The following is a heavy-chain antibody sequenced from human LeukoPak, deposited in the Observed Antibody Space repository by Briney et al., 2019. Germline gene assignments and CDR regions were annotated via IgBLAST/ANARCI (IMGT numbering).Heavy chain of an antibody. CDR3: AKDGGLHLYYYYNYMDI. D-gene: IGHD5-24*01. J-gene: IGHJ6*03. V-gene: IGHV3-30*02. CDR1: GFTFNSYG. CDR2: IRYDGSYE. Sequence: QTGGSLSLSCAASGFTFNSYGMHGVRQAPPKGREGWAFIRYDGSYEYYGDSVKGRFTISLDTSKTTLYLQMNSLRSEDTAVYYCAKDGGLHLYYYYNYMDIWGKGTTVTVSS.